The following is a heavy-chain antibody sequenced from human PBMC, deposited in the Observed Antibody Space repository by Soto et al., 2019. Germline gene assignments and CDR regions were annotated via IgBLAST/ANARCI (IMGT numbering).Heavy chain of an antibody. Sequence: KPSETLSLTCAVSGGSISSGGYSWSWIRQPPGKGLEWIGYIYHSGSTYYNPSLKSRVTISVDRSKNQFSLKLSSVTAADTAVYYCARAYCGGDCPFGMDVWGQGTTVTVSS. CDR1: GGSISSGGYS. CDR2: IYHSGST. V-gene: IGHV4-30-2*01. CDR3: ARAYCGGDCPFGMDV. D-gene: IGHD2-21*02. J-gene: IGHJ6*02.